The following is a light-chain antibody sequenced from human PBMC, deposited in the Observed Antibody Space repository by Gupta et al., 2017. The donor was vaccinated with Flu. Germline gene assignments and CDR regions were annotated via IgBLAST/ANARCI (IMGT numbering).Light chain of an antibody. V-gene: IGLV1-44*01. J-gene: IGLJ3*02. CDR2: SNN. CDR1: SSNIGSNT. CDR3: AAWDASRNEGV. Sequence: QSVLPQPPSASGTPGQRVTISCSGSSSNIGSNTVNWYQQLPGTAPKLLIYSNNQRPSGVPDRFSGSKSGTSASLAISGLQAEEEADYYCAAWDASRNEGVFGGGTKLTVL.